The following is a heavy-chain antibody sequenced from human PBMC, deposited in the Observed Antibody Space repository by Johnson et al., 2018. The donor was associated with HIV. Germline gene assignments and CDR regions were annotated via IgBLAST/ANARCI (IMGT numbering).Heavy chain of an antibody. J-gene: IGHJ3*02. D-gene: IGHD2-21*01. V-gene: IGHV3-30*19. Sequence: QVQLVESGGGVVQPGTSLRLSCAASGFAFRNYGMHWVRQAPGKGLEWVALIWYDGSNKYYADSVKGRFTISRDNSKNTLYLQMNSLRAEDTAVYYCARGYGVVNALLDAFDIWGQGTMVTVSS. CDR2: IWYDGSNK. CDR3: ARGYGVVNALLDAFDI. CDR1: GFAFRNYG.